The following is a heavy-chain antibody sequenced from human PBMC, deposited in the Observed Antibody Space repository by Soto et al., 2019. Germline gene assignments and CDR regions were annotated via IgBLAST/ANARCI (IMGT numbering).Heavy chain of an antibody. Sequence: EVQLVESGGGLVKPGGSLRLSCAASGFTFSSYSMNWVRQAPGKGLEWVSSISSSSSYIYYADSVKGRFTISRDNAKNSLYQQMNSLRAEDTAVYYCARERYSSGWYPFDAFDIRGQGTMVTASS. V-gene: IGHV3-21*01. CDR2: ISSSSSYI. J-gene: IGHJ3*02. CDR1: GFTFSSYS. D-gene: IGHD6-19*01. CDR3: ARERYSSGWYPFDAFDI.